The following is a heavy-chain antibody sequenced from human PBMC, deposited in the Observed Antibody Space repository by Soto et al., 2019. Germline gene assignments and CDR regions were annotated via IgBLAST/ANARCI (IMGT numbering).Heavy chain of an antibody. V-gene: IGHV3-30-3*01. CDR3: ARDIEDYYGSGSYPSGIDY. CDR1: GFTFSSFA. D-gene: IGHD3-10*01. CDR2: ISYDGSNK. J-gene: IGHJ4*02. Sequence: ESGGGVVQPGRSPRLSCAASGFTFSSFAFHWVRQAPGKGLEWVAVISYDGSNKYYADSVKGRFTISRDNSKNTLYLQMNSLRAEDTAVYYCARDIEDYYGSGSYPSGIDYWGQGTLVTVSS.